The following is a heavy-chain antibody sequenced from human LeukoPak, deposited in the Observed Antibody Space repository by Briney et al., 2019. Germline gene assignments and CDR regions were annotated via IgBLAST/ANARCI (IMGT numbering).Heavy chain of an antibody. J-gene: IGHJ4*02. CDR1: GFTFSSYW. CDR3: TNGAMSYSANALHIGDY. CDR2: INTDGSST. D-gene: IGHD2-8*01. V-gene: IGHV3-74*01. Sequence: GGSLRLSCAASGFTFSSYWMHWVRQAPGKGLVWVSRINTDGSSTSYADSVKGRFTISRDNVDNVVYLQMSSLGAEDTAVYYCTNGAMSYSANALHIGDYWGQGTLVTVTS.